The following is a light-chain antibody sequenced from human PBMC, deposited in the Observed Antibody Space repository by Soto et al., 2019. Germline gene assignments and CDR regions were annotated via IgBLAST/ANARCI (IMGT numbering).Light chain of an antibody. Sequence: AIRMTQSPSSFSASTGDRVTITCRASQGISSYLAWYQQKPGKAPKLLIYAASTLQSGVPSRFSGSGSGTDFTLTISCLQSEDFATXXCQQYYSYPLTFGGGTKVEIK. V-gene: IGKV1-8*01. CDR2: AAS. CDR1: QGISSY. J-gene: IGKJ4*01. CDR3: QQYYSYPLT.